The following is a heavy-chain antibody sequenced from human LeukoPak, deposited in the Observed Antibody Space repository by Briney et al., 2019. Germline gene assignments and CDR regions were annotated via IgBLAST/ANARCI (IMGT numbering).Heavy chain of an antibody. Sequence: GGSLRLSCTASGFSFSSYALSWVRQVPGKGLEWVSGISASGGSTVYTGSVEGRFAISRDNSKNTLYLQMNSLRAEDTAVYYCARENVFDWAGYYFDYWGQGTLVTVSS. CDR2: ISASGGST. V-gene: IGHV3-23*01. D-gene: IGHD3-9*01. J-gene: IGHJ4*02. CDR1: GFSFSSYA. CDR3: ARENVFDWAGYYFDY.